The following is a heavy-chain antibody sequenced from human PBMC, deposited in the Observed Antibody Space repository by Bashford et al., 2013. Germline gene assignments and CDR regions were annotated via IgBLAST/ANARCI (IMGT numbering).Heavy chain of an antibody. J-gene: IGHJ4*02. CDR2: VNPSGGPT. V-gene: IGHV1-46*01. D-gene: IGHD1-26*01. CDR3: ARGPPYGGGYYVFDY. Sequence: ASVKGLPARASGYTFTDYYIHWLRQAPGQGLEWMGRVNPSGGPTTNAQNLQGRLTMTWDTSTSTVYMELSSLRSEDTAVYYCARGPPYGGGYYVFDYWGQGTPWVTVSS. CDR1: GYTFTDYY.